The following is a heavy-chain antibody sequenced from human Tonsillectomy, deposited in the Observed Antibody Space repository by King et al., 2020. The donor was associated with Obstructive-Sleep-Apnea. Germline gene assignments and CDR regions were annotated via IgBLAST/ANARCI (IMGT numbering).Heavy chain of an antibody. CDR1: GFTFSSYW. Sequence: QLVQSGGGLVQPGGSLRLSCAASGFTFSSYWISWVRPAPGKGLEWVGNIKEDGREKFYVDSVKGRFNISRDNAKNSRYLQMNSLGAEETAVYYCARDERQYSYGPFDVWGQGTTVTVSS. D-gene: IGHD5-18*01. CDR2: IKEDGREK. J-gene: IGHJ6*02. V-gene: IGHV3-7*01. CDR3: ARDERQYSYGPFDV.